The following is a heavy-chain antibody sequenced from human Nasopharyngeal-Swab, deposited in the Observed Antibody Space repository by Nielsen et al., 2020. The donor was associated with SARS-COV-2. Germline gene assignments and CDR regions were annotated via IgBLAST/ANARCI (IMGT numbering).Heavy chain of an antibody. CDR2: INWNGGST. J-gene: IGHJ4*02. V-gene: IGHV3-20*01. CDR1: GFTFDDYG. CDR3: ARDINYYDSSGLDY. D-gene: IGHD3-22*01. Sequence: GESLKISCAASGFTFDDYGMSWVRQAPGKGLEWVSGINWNGGSTGYADSVKGRFTISRDNAKNSLYLQMNSLRAEDTASYHCARDINYYDSSGLDYWGQGTLVTVSS.